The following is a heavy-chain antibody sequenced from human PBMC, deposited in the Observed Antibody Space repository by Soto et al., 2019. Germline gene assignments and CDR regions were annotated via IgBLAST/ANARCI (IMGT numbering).Heavy chain of an antibody. CDR1: GGSISSSNW. D-gene: IGHD2-15*01. Sequence: QVQLQESGPGLVKPSGTLSLTCAVSGGSISSSNWWSWVRQPPGKGLEWIGEIYHSGSTNYNPSLKSRVTISVDKSKNQFSLKLSSVTAADTAVYYCASSGKDCSGGSCYGSDAFDIWGQGTMVTVSS. CDR2: IYHSGST. J-gene: IGHJ3*02. CDR3: ASSGKDCSGGSCYGSDAFDI. V-gene: IGHV4-4*02.